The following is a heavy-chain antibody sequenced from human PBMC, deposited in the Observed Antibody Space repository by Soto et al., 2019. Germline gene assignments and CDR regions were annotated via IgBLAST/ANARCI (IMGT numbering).Heavy chain of an antibody. CDR2: IKGKTAGGTT. Sequence: EVQLVESGGGLVKPGGSLRLSCAASGFTFSNAWLTWVRQAPGKGLDWVGRIKGKTAGGTTDYAAAVEGRYTISRDDSKNKLYLQMDTLKAEDTAVYYCATRPPFSNAGPEKYLQHWGQGTLVTVSS. CDR1: GFTFSNAW. CDR3: ATRPPFSNAGPEKYLQH. D-gene: IGHD3-10*01. J-gene: IGHJ1*01. V-gene: IGHV3-15*01.